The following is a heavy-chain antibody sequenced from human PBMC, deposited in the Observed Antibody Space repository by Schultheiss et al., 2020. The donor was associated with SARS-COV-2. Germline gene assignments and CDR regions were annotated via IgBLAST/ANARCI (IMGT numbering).Heavy chain of an antibody. CDR1: GGSFSGYY. J-gene: IGHJ4*02. CDR3: ARAPDYGGNPFAY. D-gene: IGHD4-23*01. CDR2: IYYSGST. V-gene: IGHV4-34*01. Sequence: SETLSLTCAVYGGSFSGYYWNWIRQPPGKGLEWIGYIYYSGSTYYNPSLKSRVTISLDTSKNQFSLKLSSVTAADTAVYYCARAPDYGGNPFAYWGQGTLVTVSS.